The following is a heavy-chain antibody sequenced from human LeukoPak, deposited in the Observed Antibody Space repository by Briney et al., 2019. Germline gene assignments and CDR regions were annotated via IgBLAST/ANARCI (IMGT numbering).Heavy chain of an antibody. Sequence: GGSLRLSCAASGFTFSSYAMSWVRQAPGKGLEWVSAVSGSGGSTYYPDSVKGRFTISRDNSKNTLYLQMNGLRAEDTAIYYCAKDGGIAARLVDDWGQGTLVTVSS. V-gene: IGHV3-23*01. D-gene: IGHD6-6*01. CDR3: AKDGGIAARLVDD. J-gene: IGHJ4*02. CDR1: GFTFSSYA. CDR2: VSGSGGST.